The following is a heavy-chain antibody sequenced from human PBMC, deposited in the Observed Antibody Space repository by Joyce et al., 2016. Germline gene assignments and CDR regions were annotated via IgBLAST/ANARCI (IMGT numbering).Heavy chain of an antibody. J-gene: IGHJ4*02. V-gene: IGHV4-34*02. CDR3: HAAVGNWGRDY. Sequence: QVQLQQWGAGLLKPSETLSLTCAVYGGSFSDYYWSWIRQSPGKVLQWIGEINDSGTTNYNPSLNGRLTISLDTSKNRFAVNLNSVTAADTAVYYCHAAVGNWGRDYWGQGTLVTVSS. CDR1: GGSFSDYY. D-gene: IGHD3-16*01. CDR2: INDSGTT.